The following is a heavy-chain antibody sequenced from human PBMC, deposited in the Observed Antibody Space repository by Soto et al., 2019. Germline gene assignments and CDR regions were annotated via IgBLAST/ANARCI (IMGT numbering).Heavy chain of an antibody. CDR3: ARDRTEEQTAFDY. J-gene: IGHJ4*02. CDR1: GFTFSSYG. Sequence: PGGSLRLSCAASGFTFSSYGMHWVRQAPGKGLEWVAVIWYDGSNKYYADSVKGRFTISRDNSKNTLYLQMNSLRAEDTAVYYCARDRTEEQTAFDYWGQGTLGTVS. D-gene: IGHD1-26*01. CDR2: IWYDGSNK. V-gene: IGHV3-33*01.